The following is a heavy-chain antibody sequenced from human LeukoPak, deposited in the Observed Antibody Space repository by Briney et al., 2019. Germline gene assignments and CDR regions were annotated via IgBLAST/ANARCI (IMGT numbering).Heavy chain of an antibody. CDR2: VNYNSANK. CDR1: GFTFGSFT. J-gene: IGHJ4*02. D-gene: IGHD2-21*02. V-gene: IGHV3-23*01. Sequence: AGGSLRLSCTTSGFTFGSFTMSWVRQTPEKGLEWVATVNYNSANKWHADSVKGRFTISRDNSKNTLYLQMHSLRVDDTALYYCTKRRPTGSVTVDEYWGQGALVTVSS. CDR3: TKRRPTGSVTVDEY.